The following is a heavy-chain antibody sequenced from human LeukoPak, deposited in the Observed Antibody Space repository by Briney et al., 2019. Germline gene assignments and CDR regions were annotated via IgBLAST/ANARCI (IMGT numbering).Heavy chain of an antibody. D-gene: IGHD6-13*01. J-gene: IGHJ6*02. CDR2: IYYSGST. Sequence: PSETLSLTCTVSGGSISSYYWSWIRQPPGKGLEWIGYIYYSGSTNYNPSLKSRVTISVDTPKKQFSLKLSSVTAADTAVYYCARHFAIAGSLSYGMDVWGQGITVTASS. CDR1: GGSISSYY. V-gene: IGHV4-59*01. CDR3: ARHFAIAGSLSYGMDV.